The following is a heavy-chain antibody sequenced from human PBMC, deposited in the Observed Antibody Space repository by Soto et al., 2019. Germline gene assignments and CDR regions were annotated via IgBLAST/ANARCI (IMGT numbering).Heavy chain of an antibody. J-gene: IGHJ6*02. CDR1: GGTFSSYT. CDR2: IIPILGIA. CDR3: ARTAFYGYYDYYYDGMDV. Sequence: GASVKVSCKASGGTFSSYTISWVRRAPGQGLEWMGRIIPILGIANYAQKFQGRVTITADKSTSTAYMELSSLRSEDTAVYYCARTAFYGYYDYYYDGMDVWGQGTTVTVSS. V-gene: IGHV1-69*02. D-gene: IGHD4-17*01.